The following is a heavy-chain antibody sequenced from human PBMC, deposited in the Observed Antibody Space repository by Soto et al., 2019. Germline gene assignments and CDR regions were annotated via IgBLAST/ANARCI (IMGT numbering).Heavy chain of an antibody. CDR1: GGSITGGGYY. J-gene: IGHJ5*02. CDR2: IHYSGTT. D-gene: IGHD6-13*01. V-gene: IGHV4-31*03. CDR3: ARAWTATAGWANWFDL. Sequence: QVQLQESGPGLVEPSQTLSLTCTVSGGSITGGGYYWSLIRQHPGKGLEWIGYIHYSGTTYYNPSRKRRLTISVDTSKTQFSLALSSVTAADTAVYYCARAWTATAGWANWFDLWGQGTLVTVSS.